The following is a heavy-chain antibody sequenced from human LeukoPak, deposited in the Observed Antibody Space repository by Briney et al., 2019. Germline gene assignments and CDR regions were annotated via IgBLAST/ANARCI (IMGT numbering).Heavy chain of an antibody. CDR1: GYSISSGYY. Sequence: SETLSLTCTVSGYSISSGYYWGWIRQPPGQGLEWIGSIHYSGSTNYNPSLKSRVTISVDTSKNQFSLKLSSVTAADTAVYYCARGYCSGGSCYSYYYYNYMDVWGKGTTVTVSS. CDR3: ARGYCSGGSCYSYYYYNYMDV. D-gene: IGHD2-15*01. J-gene: IGHJ6*03. CDR2: IHYSGST. V-gene: IGHV4-38-2*02.